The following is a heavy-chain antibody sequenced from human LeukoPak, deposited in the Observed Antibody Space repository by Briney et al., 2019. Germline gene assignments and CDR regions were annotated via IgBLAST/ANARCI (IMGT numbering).Heavy chain of an antibody. CDR3: ARSWIQLWLGDLTFDY. Sequence: TXYYXTWIRQPPGKGXEWIGSISYSGSTYYNPSLKSRVTISVDTSKNQFSLKLTSVTAADTAVYYCARSWIQLWLGDLTFDYWGQGTLVTVSS. CDR2: ISYSGST. J-gene: IGHJ4*02. CDR1: TXYY. D-gene: IGHD5-18*01. V-gene: IGHV4-39*01.